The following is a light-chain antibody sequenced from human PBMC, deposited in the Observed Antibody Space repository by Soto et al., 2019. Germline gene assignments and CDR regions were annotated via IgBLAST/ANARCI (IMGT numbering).Light chain of an antibody. Sequence: QSALTQPPSASGSPGQSVTISCTGTSSYVGGYNYVSWYQQHPGKAPKLMIYEVSKRPSGVPDLFSVSKSGNTASLTVSGLQAEDEADYYCSSYAGRNNYVVFGGGPKLTVL. CDR1: SSYVGGYNY. V-gene: IGLV2-8*01. CDR2: EVS. J-gene: IGLJ2*01. CDR3: SSYAGRNNYVV.